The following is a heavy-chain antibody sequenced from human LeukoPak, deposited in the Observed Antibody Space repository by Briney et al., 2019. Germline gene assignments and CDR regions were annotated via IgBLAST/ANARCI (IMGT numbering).Heavy chain of an antibody. V-gene: IGHV3-30*03. J-gene: IGHJ4*02. D-gene: IGHD2-21*02. CDR1: GFTLSTYG. CDR3: ARGDPNDY. CDR2: ISHDGNSK. Sequence: GGSLRLSCAASGFTLSTYGMHWVRQAPGKGLEWVAMISHDGNSKQYADFAKGRFTISRDNSKNTLYLQMNSLRAEDTAVYYCARGDPNDYWGQGTLVTVSS.